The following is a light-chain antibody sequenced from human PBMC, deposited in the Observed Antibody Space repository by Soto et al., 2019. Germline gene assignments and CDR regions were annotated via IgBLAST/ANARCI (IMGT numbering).Light chain of an antibody. CDR3: MSFTSRTSWV. V-gene: IGLV2-14*01. Sequence: QSVLTQPASVSGSPGQSITISCTGTSSDVGAYNYVSWYQQPPGKAPKLIISEVSNRPSGVSSRFTGSKSGNMASLTISGLQTEDEANYYCMSFTSRTSWVFGGGTKLTVL. CDR2: EVS. J-gene: IGLJ3*02. CDR1: SSDVGAYNY.